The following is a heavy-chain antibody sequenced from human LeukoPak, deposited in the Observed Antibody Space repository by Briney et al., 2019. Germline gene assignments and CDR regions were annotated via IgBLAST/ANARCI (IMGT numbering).Heavy chain of an antibody. J-gene: IGHJ6*02. Sequence: SETLSLTCTVSGGSISGYYWSWIRQPPGKGLEWIGYIYYSGSTNYNPSLKSRVTISVDTSKNQFSLKLSSVTAADTAVYYCAREDGSDYYGMDVWGQGTTVTVSS. CDR3: AREDGSDYYGMDV. CDR1: GGSISGYY. D-gene: IGHD3-10*01. CDR2: IYYSGST. V-gene: IGHV4-59*01.